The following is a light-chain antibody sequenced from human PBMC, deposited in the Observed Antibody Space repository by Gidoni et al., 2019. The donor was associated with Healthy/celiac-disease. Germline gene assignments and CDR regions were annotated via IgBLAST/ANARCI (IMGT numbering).Light chain of an antibody. J-gene: IGLJ2*01. CDR1: NIGSKS. Sequence: SHVLTQPPPVPVGPGQTARITCGGNNIGSKSVHWYQQKPGQAPVLVVYDDSDRPSGIPERFSGSNSGNTATLTISRVEAGDEADYYCQVWDSSSDHVVFGGGTKLTVL. CDR2: DDS. CDR3: QVWDSSSDHVV. V-gene: IGLV3-21*02.